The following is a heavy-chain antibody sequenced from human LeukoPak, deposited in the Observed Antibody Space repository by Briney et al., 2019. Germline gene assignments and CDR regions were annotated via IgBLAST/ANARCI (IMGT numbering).Heavy chain of an antibody. D-gene: IGHD5-24*01. Sequence: GGSLRLSCAASGFTFSSYWMHWVRQAPGKGLMWVSRINSDGSSTSYADSVKGRFTISRDNAKNTLYLQMNSLRAEDTAVYYCARVEMATILGIDYWGQGTLVTVSS. J-gene: IGHJ4*02. V-gene: IGHV3-74*01. CDR3: ARVEMATILGIDY. CDR1: GFTFSSYW. CDR2: INSDGSST.